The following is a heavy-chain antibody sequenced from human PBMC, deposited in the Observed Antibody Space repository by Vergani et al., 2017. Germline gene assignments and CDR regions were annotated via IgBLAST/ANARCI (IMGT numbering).Heavy chain of an antibody. J-gene: IGHJ6*02. V-gene: IGHV3-23*01. Sequence: EVQLLVSGGDLVQPGGSLRLSCAASGFTFIMHAMSWVRQAPGKGLEWVSTLSASDRRTHYADSVKGRFTISRDDSKNSLYLQMNSLKTEDTAVYYCAREGYSSGWYGTDYYGMDVWGQGTTVTVSS. CDR1: GFTFIMHA. D-gene: IGHD6-19*01. CDR2: LSASDRRT. CDR3: AREGYSSGWYGTDYYGMDV.